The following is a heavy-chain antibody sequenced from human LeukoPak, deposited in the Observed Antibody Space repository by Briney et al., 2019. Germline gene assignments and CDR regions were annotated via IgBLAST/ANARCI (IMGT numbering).Heavy chain of an antibody. J-gene: IGHJ4*02. D-gene: IGHD3-10*01. CDR1: GGTFSSYA. CDR2: IIPIFGTA. Sequence: GASVKVSCKASGGTFSSYAISWVRQAPGQGLERMGGIIPIFGTANYAQKFQGRVTITADKSTSTAYMELSSLRSEDTAVYYCARGFPDGSGSYPQPFDYWGQGTLVTVSS. CDR3: ARGFPDGSGSYPQPFDY. V-gene: IGHV1-69*06.